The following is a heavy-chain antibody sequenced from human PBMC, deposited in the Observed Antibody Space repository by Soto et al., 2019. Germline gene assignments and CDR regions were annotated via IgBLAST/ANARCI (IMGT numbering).Heavy chain of an antibody. J-gene: IGHJ4*02. CDR1: GGSVSDYQ. CDR2: IYYSGRT. Sequence: QVQLQESGPGLVKPSETLSLTCTVSGGSVSDYQWNWIRQSPGKGLEWIGYIYYSGRTTYNPGLKSRLKISLDTSMKQFSLSLRAVTAADTAVYYCARMRGLGEISRYVDYWGQGTLVTVSS. D-gene: IGHD3-16*01. V-gene: IGHV4-59*02. CDR3: ARMRGLGEISRYVDY.